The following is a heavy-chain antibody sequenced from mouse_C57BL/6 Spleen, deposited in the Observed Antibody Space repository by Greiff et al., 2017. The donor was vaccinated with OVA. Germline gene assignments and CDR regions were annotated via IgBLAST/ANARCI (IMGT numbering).Heavy chain of an antibody. CDR2: ISYDGSN. Sequence: EVKVEESGPGLVKPSQSLSLTCSVTGYSITSGYYWNWIRQFPGNKLEWMGYISYDGSNNYNPSLKNRISITRDTSKNQFFLKLNSVTTEDTATYYCARFIYSWYYFDYWGQGTTLTVSS. CDR1: GYSITSGYY. CDR3: ARFIYSWYYFDY. V-gene: IGHV3-6*01. J-gene: IGHJ2*01. D-gene: IGHD1-1*01.